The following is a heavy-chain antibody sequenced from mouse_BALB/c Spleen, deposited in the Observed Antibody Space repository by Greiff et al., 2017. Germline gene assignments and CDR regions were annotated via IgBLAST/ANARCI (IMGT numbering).Heavy chain of an antibody. J-gene: IGHJ3*01. V-gene: IGHV1S137*01. CDR2: ISTYYGDA. D-gene: IGHD2-1*01. CDR1: GYTFTDYA. Sequence: VQLQQSGAELVRPGVSVKISCKGSGYTFTDYAMHWVKQSHAKSLEWIGVISTYYGDASYNQKFKGKATMTVDNSSSTAYMELRSLTSEDSAVYYCARDYGNLWFAYWGQGTLVTVSA. CDR3: ARDYGNLWFAY.